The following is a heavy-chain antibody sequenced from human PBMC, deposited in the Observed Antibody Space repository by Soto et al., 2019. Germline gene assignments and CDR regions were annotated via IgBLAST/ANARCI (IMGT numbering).Heavy chain of an antibody. V-gene: IGHV5-10-1*01. J-gene: IGHJ4*02. CDR1: GYNFNNYW. CDR2: IDPYDSYT. D-gene: IGHD1-26*01. Sequence: GESLKISCKGSGYNFNNYWINWVRQMPGKGLEWMGRIDPYDSYTNYSPSFQGHVTISVDTSISTAYLQWSSLKASDTAMYYCARHPYTISGSYEGFDYWGQGTLVTVSS. CDR3: ARHPYTISGSYEGFDY.